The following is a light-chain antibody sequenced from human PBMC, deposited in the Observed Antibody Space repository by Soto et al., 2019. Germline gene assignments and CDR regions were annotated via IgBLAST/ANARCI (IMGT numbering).Light chain of an antibody. CDR3: QQSYSTPWT. V-gene: IGKV1-39*01. Sequence: DIQMTQSPSSLSASVGDRVTITCRASQSISTYLNWYQQKPGKAPKLLIYAASSLQSGVPSRFSGSGSGTDFTLTISSVQPEDFATYYCQQSYSTPWTFGQGIKVEIK. CDR2: AAS. J-gene: IGKJ1*01. CDR1: QSISTY.